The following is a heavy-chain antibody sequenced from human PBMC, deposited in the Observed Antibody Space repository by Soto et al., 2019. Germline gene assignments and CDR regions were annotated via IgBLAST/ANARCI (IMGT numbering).Heavy chain of an antibody. CDR3: ARYVIVRGWFDP. D-gene: IGHD2-21*01. J-gene: IGHJ5*02. CDR1: GGSISSGDYY. CDR2: IYYSGST. V-gene: IGHV4-61*08. Sequence: KPSETLSLTCTVSGGSISSGDYYWSWIRQPPGKGLEWIGYIYYSGSTNYNPSLKSRVTISVDTSKNQFSLKLSSVTAADTAVYYCARYVIVRGWFDPWGQGTLVTVSS.